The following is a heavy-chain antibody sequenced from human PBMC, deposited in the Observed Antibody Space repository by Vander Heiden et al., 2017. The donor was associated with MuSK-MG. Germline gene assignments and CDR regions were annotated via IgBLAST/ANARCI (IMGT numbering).Heavy chain of an antibody. V-gene: IGHV3-23*01. J-gene: IGHJ4*02. D-gene: IGHD3-9*01. CDR3: AFEATSISAFDY. CDR1: GFTLGFHA. Sequence: EVQVFESGRGLAQPGGSFRLSCAVQGFTLGFHALAWVRQAPGKGLEWVSSFSGSGGNTYYAESVKGRFTVSRDISKNTLYLQMDSLRADDTAVYYCAFEATSISAFDYWGRGTQVTVSS. CDR2: FSGSGGNT.